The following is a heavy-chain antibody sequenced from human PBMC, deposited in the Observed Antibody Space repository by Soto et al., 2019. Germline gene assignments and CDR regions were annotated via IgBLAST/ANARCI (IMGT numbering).Heavy chain of an antibody. Sequence: QLQLQESGPGLVEPSETLSLTCTVSGGSISSSSYYWGWIRQPPGKRLEWIGSIYYSGSTYYNPSHKRRVPISVDTSKNQFSLKLSSVTAADAAVYYCARQAYSSGWYFDYWGQGTLVTVSS. D-gene: IGHD6-19*01. CDR1: GGSISSSSYY. J-gene: IGHJ4*02. V-gene: IGHV4-39*01. CDR3: ARQAYSSGWYFDY. CDR2: IYYSGST.